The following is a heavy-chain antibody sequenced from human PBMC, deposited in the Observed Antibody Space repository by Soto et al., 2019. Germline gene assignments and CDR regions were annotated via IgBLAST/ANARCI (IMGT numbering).Heavy chain of an antibody. Sequence: LSLTCTVSGDSIRDGGYYWAWIRQRPGQGLEWMGYIYFTGKANYNPSLENRLTMSVDMSRRQLYLRLTSVTAADTAVYFCAKDPSPQPIPAVTPGWFDPWGQGIAVTVSS. CDR1: GDSIRDGGYY. CDR3: AKDPSPQPIPAVTPGWFDP. J-gene: IGHJ5*02. CDR2: IYFTGKA. D-gene: IGHD4-4*01. V-gene: IGHV4-31*03.